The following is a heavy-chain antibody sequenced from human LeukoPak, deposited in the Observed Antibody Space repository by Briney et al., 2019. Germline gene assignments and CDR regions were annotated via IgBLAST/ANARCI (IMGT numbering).Heavy chain of an antibody. V-gene: IGHV1-46*01. CDR2: INPSSGAT. D-gene: IGHD3-22*01. J-gene: IGHJ4*02. Sequence: ASVRVSCKASGYSFSTYYMHWVRQAPGQGPEWMGIINPSSGATRYAQKFQGRITMTRDMSTSTVYMDLSSLRSDDTALYYCARDRDRSGSDLFDYWGQGTLVTVSS. CDR1: GYSFSTYY. CDR3: ARDRDRSGSDLFDY.